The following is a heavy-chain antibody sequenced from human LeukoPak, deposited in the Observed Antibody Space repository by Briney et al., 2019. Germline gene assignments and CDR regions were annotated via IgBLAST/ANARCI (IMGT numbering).Heavy chain of an antibody. CDR1: GGTFSSYA. V-gene: IGHV1-69*05. CDR2: IIPIFGTA. J-gene: IGHJ6*03. Sequence: SVKVSCKASGGTFSSYAISWVRQAPGQGLEWMGGIIPIFGTANYAQKFQGRVTITTDESTSTAYMELSSLRSEDTAVYYCARGYCGSTSCYSNYYYYMDVWGKGTTVTVSS. CDR3: ARGYCGSTSCYSNYYYYMDV. D-gene: IGHD2-2*02.